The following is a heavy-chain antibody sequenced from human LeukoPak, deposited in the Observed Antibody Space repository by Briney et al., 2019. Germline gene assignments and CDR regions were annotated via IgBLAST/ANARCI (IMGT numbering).Heavy chain of an antibody. Sequence: PGGSLRLSCAASGFTFSSYEMNWVRQAPGKGLEWVSYISSSGSTIYYADSVKGRFTISRDNAKNSLYLQMNSLRAEDTAVYYCAGEDYYDSSGYYYVPGMRSGYWGQGTLVTVSS. J-gene: IGHJ4*02. CDR1: GFTFSSYE. V-gene: IGHV3-48*03. CDR2: ISSSGSTI. D-gene: IGHD3-22*01. CDR3: AGEDYYDSSGYYYVPGMRSGY.